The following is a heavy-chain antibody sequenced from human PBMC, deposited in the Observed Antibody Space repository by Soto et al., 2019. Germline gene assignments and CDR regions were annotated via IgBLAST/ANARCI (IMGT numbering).Heavy chain of an antibody. CDR1: GGTFGDYG. CDR3: ARDGGEGGMDV. V-gene: IGHV1-69*01. D-gene: IGHD3-10*01. J-gene: IGHJ6*04. CDR2: ILPVFRTP. Sequence: QRHLVQSGPEVRTPGSSVKVSSKASGGTFGDYGIDWVRLAPGHGLEWMGGILPVFRTPRNAQKFEGRVSLTVDEVTNTAFMELNSLRTEDTATYYCARDGGEGGMDVWGKGNTVIFSS.